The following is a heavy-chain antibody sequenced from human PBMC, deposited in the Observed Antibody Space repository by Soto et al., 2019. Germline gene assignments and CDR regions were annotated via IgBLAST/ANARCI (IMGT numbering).Heavy chain of an antibody. Sequence: QVHLQESGPGLVKPSGTLSLTCAVSGDSITSSNWWSWVRQAPGKGLEWIGEIYHSGATTYNPSLKNRATISVDPSNTHFSLKLTSVTAADTAVYFCARDLGTVTDYWGRGTLVTVAS. J-gene: IGHJ4*02. CDR2: IYHSGAT. D-gene: IGHD4-17*01. V-gene: IGHV4-4*02. CDR3: ARDLGTVTDY. CDR1: GDSITSSNW.